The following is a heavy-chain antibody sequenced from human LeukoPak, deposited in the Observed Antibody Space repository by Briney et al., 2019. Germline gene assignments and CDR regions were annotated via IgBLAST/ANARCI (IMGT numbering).Heavy chain of an antibody. Sequence: ETLSLTCTVSGYSISNGYYWGWIRQPPGKGLEWIGSIYHSGSTYYNPSLKSRVTISVDTSKNQFSLKLSSVTAADTAVYYCARDGEEYSSGWSNWFDPWGQGTLVTVSS. D-gene: IGHD6-19*01. CDR2: IYHSGST. V-gene: IGHV4-38-2*02. J-gene: IGHJ5*02. CDR3: ARDGEEYSSGWSNWFDP. CDR1: GYSISNGYY.